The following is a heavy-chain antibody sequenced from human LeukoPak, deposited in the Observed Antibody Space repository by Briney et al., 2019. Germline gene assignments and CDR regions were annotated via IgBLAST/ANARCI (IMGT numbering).Heavy chain of an antibody. J-gene: IGHJ6*03. V-gene: IGHV4-39*07. CDR2: IYYSGST. Sequence: SETLSLTCTVSGGSISSTTYYWGWIRQAPGKGLEWIGSIYYSGSTYYNPSLKSRVTISVDTSKNQFSLKLSSVTAADTAVYYCARDMYYMDVWGKGTTVTVSS. CDR3: ARDMYYMDV. CDR1: GGSISSTTYY.